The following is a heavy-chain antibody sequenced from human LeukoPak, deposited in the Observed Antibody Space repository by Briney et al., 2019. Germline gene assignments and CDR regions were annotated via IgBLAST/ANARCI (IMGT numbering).Heavy chain of an antibody. CDR3: ARDPTRPGYNYDILTGYFH. CDR1: GFTFSDYY. V-gene: IGHV3-11*01. D-gene: IGHD3-9*01. Sequence: GGSLRLSCAASGFTFSDYYMSWIRQAPGKGLEWVSYISSSGSTIYYADSVKGRFTISRDNAKNSLYLQMNSLRAEDTAVYYCARDPTRPGYNYDILTGYFHWGQGTLVTVSS. J-gene: IGHJ4*02. CDR2: ISSSGSTI.